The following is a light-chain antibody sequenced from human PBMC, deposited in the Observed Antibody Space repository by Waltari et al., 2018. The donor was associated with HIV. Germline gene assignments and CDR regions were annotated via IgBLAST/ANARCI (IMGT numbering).Light chain of an antibody. J-gene: IGLJ3*02. CDR3: GTWDTSLSAVV. CDR1: TSNIGDNF. CDR2: EED. Sequence: QSVLTQPPSVSAAPGQKVSISCSGSTSNIGDNFLSWFQQFPGTAPKLLIYEEDKRPSGIPDRFTCFKSGTSATLVITGRQTGDEAVYYCGTWDTSLSAVVFGGGTNLTVL. V-gene: IGLV1-51*02.